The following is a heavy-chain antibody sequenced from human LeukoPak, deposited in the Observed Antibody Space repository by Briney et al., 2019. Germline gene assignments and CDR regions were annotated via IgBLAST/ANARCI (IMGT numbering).Heavy chain of an antibody. Sequence: ASVKVSCKASGGTFSSYAISWVRQAPGQGLEWMGGIIPIFGTANYAQKFQGRVTITADESTSTAYMELSSLRSEDTAVYYCARDIAVAGYFDYWGQRTLVTVSS. CDR2: IIPIFGTA. D-gene: IGHD6-19*01. J-gene: IGHJ4*02. CDR3: ARDIAVAGYFDY. V-gene: IGHV1-69*01. CDR1: GGTFSSYA.